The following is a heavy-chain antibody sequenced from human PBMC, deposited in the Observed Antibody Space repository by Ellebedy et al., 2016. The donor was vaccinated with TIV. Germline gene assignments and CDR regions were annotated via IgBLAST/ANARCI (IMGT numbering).Heavy chain of an antibody. V-gene: IGHV3-23*01. D-gene: IGHD5/OR15-5a*01. CDR1: GFISSNYG. J-gene: IGHJ4*02. CDR3: AKVVSVGPPYYFDS. CDR2: ISGGGGGT. Sequence: PGGSLRLSCAASGFISSNYGMTWVRQAPGKGLEWVSVISGGGGGTTYSDSVKDRFIISRDLSKNTLYLQMNSLRAEDTAVYYCAKVVSVGPPYYFDSWGQGTLVTVSS.